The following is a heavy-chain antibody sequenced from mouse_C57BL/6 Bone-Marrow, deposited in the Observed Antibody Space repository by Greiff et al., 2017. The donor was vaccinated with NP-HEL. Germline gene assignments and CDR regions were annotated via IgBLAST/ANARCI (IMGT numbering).Heavy chain of an antibody. V-gene: IGHV5-17*01. J-gene: IGHJ2*01. Sequence: EVMLVESGGGLVKPGGSLKLSCAASGFTFSDYGIHWVRQPPEKGLEWVVYISSGSSTIYYADTVKGRFTISRDNAKNTLFLQMTSLRSEDTAMYYCARGGPASFDYWGQGTTLTVSS. CDR2: ISSGSSTI. CDR3: ARGGPASFDY. D-gene: IGHD6-1*01. CDR1: GFTFSDYG.